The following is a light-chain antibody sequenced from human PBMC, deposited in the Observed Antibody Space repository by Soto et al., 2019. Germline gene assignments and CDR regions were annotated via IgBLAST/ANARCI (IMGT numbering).Light chain of an antibody. Sequence: SYELTQPPSVSVAPEKTATITFGGDNIGINAVHWYQQKPGQAPLLVVYYDSDRPSGIPGRFSGDTSGNTATLTISRVEAGDEADYYCQRWTSSSDQGVFGGGTKLTVL. CDR1: NIGINA. J-gene: IGLJ3*02. CDR3: QRWTSSSDQGV. V-gene: IGLV3-21*01. CDR2: YDS.